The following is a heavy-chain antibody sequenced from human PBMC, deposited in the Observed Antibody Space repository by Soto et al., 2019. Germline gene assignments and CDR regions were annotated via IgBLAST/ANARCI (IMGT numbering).Heavy chain of an antibody. V-gene: IGHV4-30-4*01. D-gene: IGHD4-17*01. CDR1: GGSISSGDYY. J-gene: IGHJ5*02. CDR2: IYYSGST. CDR3: ARDQGTTTVTTVDWFDP. Sequence: PSETLSLTCTVSGGSISSGDYYWSWIRQPPGKGLEWIGYIYYSGSTYYNPSLKSRVTISVDTSKNQFSLKLSSVTAADTAVYYCARDQGTTTVTTVDWFDPWGQGTLVTVSS.